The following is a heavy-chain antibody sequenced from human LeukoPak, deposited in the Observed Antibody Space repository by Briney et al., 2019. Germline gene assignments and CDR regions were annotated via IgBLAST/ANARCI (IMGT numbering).Heavy chain of an antibody. CDR2: ISGSGGST. D-gene: IGHD3-22*01. J-gene: IGHJ4*02. CDR1: GFTFTNYW. CDR3: ASGRGYYDY. Sequence: SGGSLILSCAASGFTFTNYWMHWVRQAPGKGLEWVSAISGSGGSTYYADSVKGRFTISRDNSKNTLYLQMNSLRADDTAIYYCASGRGYYDYWGQGTLVTVSS. V-gene: IGHV3-23*01.